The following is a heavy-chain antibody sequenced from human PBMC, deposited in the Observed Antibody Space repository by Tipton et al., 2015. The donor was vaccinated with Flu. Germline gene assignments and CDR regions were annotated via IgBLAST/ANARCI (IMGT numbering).Heavy chain of an antibody. CDR1: GGSISSSSDY. D-gene: IGHD6-19*01. CDR3: ARELPYSSGWYPPRMDV. Sequence: TLSLTCNVSGGSISSSSDYWGWIRQPPGKGLEWIGTIYSSGSTYFNPSLRSRVTISVDTSKNQFSLRLRSVTAADTALYYCARELPYSSGWYPPRMDVWGQGTTVTVSS. J-gene: IGHJ6*02. CDR2: IYSSGST. V-gene: IGHV4-39*02.